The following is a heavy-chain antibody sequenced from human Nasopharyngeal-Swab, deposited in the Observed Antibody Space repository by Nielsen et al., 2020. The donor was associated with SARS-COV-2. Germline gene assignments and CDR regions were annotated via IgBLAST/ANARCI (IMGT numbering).Heavy chain of an antibody. V-gene: IGHV4-34*01. CDR1: GGSFSGYY. J-gene: IGHJ5*02. Sequence: SETLSLTCAVYGGSFSGYYWSWIRQPPGKGLEWIGEINHSGSTNYNPSLKSRVTISVDTSKNRFSLKLSSVTAADTAVYYCARANGDYLEDWFDPWGQGTLVTVSS. CDR2: INHSGST. CDR3: ARANGDYLEDWFDP. D-gene: IGHD4-17*01.